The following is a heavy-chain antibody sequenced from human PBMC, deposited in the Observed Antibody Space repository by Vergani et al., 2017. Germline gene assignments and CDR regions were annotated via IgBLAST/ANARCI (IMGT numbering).Heavy chain of an antibody. CDR3: AAGVWFGDGDI. J-gene: IGHJ3*02. CDR2: VKSKSDGGII. Sequence: EVQLLESGGSLKQPGGSVRLSCAASGFTFSTYAMHWVRQAPGKGLEWVGRVKSKSDGGIIDYAAPVKGRFTISRDDSRNMLYLQMNSLIAEDTAVYFCAAGVWFGDGDIWGRGTMVTVSS. D-gene: IGHD3-10*01. CDR1: GFTFSTYA. V-gene: IGHV3-15*01.